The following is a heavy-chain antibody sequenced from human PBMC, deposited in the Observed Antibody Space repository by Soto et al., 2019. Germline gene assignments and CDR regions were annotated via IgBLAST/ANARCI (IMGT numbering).Heavy chain of an antibody. D-gene: IGHD3-3*01. CDR1: GYTFTSYG. CDR2: ISAYNGNT. Sequence: ASVKVSCKASGYTFTSYGISWVRQAPGQGLEWMGWISAYNGNTNYAQKLQGRVTMTTDTSTSTAYMELRSLRSDDTAVYYCARYNSITIFGVSCYYHYMDVWGKGTTVTVSS. V-gene: IGHV1-18*01. J-gene: IGHJ6*03. CDR3: ARYNSITIFGVSCYYHYMDV.